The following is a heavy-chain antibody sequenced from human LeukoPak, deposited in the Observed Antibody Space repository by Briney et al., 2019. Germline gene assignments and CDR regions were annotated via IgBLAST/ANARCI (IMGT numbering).Heavy chain of an antibody. D-gene: IGHD3-3*01. CDR1: GYTFTGYY. CDR3: ARDRSGHFDY. Sequence: ASVKISCKAPGYTFTGYYMHWVREAPGQGLEWMGWISAYNGNTNYAQKLQGRVTMTTDTSTSTAYMELRSMRSDDTAVYYCARDRSGHFDYWGQGTLVTVSS. V-gene: IGHV1-18*04. CDR2: ISAYNGNT. J-gene: IGHJ4*02.